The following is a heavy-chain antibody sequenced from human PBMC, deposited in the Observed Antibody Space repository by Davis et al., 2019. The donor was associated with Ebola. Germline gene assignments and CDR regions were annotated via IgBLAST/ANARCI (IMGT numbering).Heavy chain of an antibody. CDR1: GYTFTSYA. J-gene: IGHJ4*02. CDR2: INAGNGNT. V-gene: IGHV1-3*01. D-gene: IGHD5-12*01. Sequence: ASVKVSCKASGYTFTSYAMHWVRQAPGQRLEWMGWINAGNGNTKYSQKFQGRVTITRDTSASTAYMELSSLRSEYTAVYYCWGTPGNIVADLRGFDYWGQGTLVTVSS. CDR3: WGTPGNIVADLRGFDY.